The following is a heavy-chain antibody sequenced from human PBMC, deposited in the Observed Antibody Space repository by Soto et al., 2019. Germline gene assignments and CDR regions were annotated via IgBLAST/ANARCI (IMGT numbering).Heavy chain of an antibody. D-gene: IGHD2-15*01. Sequence: GGSLRLSCAASGFTFSSYSMNWVRQAPGKGLEWVSYISSSSSTIYYADSVKGRFTISRDNAKNSLYLQMNSLRDEDTAVYYCAKSQSSRSDYYYYGMDVWGQGTTVTVSS. CDR1: GFTFSSYS. CDR3: AKSQSSRSDYYYYGMDV. J-gene: IGHJ6*02. CDR2: ISSSSSTI. V-gene: IGHV3-48*02.